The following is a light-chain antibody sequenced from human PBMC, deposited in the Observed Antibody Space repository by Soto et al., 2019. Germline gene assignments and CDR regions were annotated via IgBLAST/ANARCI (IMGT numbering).Light chain of an antibody. CDR1: SGSIATNY. J-gene: IGLJ3*02. V-gene: IGLV6-57*01. CDR3: QSYGATNQV. CDR2: EDN. Sequence: NFMLTQPHSVSASPGKTVIISCTRSSGSIATNYVQWYQQHPGSSPTTVIYEDNQRPSGVPDRFSGSIDSSSNSASLTISGLETEDEAYYFCQSYGATNQVFGGGTKLTVL.